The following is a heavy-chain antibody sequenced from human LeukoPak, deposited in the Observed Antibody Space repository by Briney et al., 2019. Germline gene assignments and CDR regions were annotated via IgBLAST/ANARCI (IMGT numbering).Heavy chain of an antibody. V-gene: IGHV4-39*01. Sequence: SETLSLTCSVSGGSISSSNYYWGWIRQPPGKGLEWIGYIYYSVSTYYNPSLKSRVTISVDTSKNQFSLKLNSVTAADTAVYYCARCKKNYYDSSGYHGDWFDPWGQGTLVTASS. D-gene: IGHD3-22*01. CDR2: IYYSVST. CDR3: ARCKKNYYDSSGYHGDWFDP. CDR1: GGSISSSNYY. J-gene: IGHJ5*02.